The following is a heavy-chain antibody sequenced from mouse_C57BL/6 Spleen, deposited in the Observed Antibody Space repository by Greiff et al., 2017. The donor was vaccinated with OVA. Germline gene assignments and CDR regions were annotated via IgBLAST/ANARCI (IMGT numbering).Heavy chain of an antibody. CDR3: ARYHYGSRWDFDY. V-gene: IGHV1-80*01. J-gene: IGHJ2*01. Sequence: QVHVKQSGAELVKPGASVKISCKASGYAFSSYWMNWVKQRPGKGLEWIGQIYPGDGDTNYNGKFKGKATLTADKSSSTAYMQLSSLTSKDSAVYFCARYHYGSRWDFDYWGQGTTLTVSS. CDR1: GYAFSSYW. D-gene: IGHD1-1*01. CDR2: IYPGDGDT.